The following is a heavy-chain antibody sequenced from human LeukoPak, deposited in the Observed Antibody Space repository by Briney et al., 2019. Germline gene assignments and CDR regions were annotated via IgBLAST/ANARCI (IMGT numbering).Heavy chain of an antibody. CDR3: ARDLGHWYWYYGMDV. Sequence: PGGSLRLSCAASGFTFSSYGMHWVRQAPGKGLEWVAVIWCDGSNKYYADSVKGRFTISRDNSKNTLYLQMNSLRAEDTAVYYCARDLGHWYWYYGMDVWGQGTTVTVSS. CDR2: IWCDGSNK. V-gene: IGHV3-33*01. CDR1: GFTFSSYG. D-gene: IGHD2-8*02. J-gene: IGHJ6*02.